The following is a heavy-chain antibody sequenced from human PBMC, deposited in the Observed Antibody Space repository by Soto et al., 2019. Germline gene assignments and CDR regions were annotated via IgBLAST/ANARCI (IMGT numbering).Heavy chain of an antibody. V-gene: IGHV3-30-3*01. CDR3: ARPRAYYYDSSGYYY. CDR1: GFTFSSYA. J-gene: IGHJ4*02. Sequence: GSLRLSCAASGFTFSSYAMHWVRQAPGKGLEWVAVISYDGSNKYYADSVKGRFTISRDNSKNTLYLQMNSLRAEDTAVYYCARPRAYYYDSSGYYYWGQGTLVTVSS. D-gene: IGHD3-22*01. CDR2: ISYDGSNK.